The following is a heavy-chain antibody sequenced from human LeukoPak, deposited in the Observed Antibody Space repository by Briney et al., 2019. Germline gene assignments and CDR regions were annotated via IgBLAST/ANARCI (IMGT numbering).Heavy chain of an antibody. V-gene: IGHV3-49*03. Sequence: GRSLRLSCTASGFTFGDYAMSWFRQAPGKGLEWVGFIRSKAYGGTTESAASVKGRFTISRDDSESIAFLQINSLRTEDTAVYYCTRGRRGYSYGTFGYWGQGTLVTVSS. CDR2: IRSKAYGGTT. CDR3: TRGRRGYSYGTFGY. CDR1: GFTFGDYA. J-gene: IGHJ4*02. D-gene: IGHD5-18*01.